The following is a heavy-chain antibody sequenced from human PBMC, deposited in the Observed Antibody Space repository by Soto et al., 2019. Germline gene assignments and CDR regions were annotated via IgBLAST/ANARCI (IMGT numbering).Heavy chain of an antibody. CDR1: GGSISSGGYY. CDR2: IYYSGST. D-gene: IGHD2-15*01. Sequence: SETLSLTCTVSGGSISSGGYYWSWIRQHPGKGLEWIGYIYYSGSTYYNPSLKSRVTISVDTSKNQFSLKLSSVTAADTAVYYCARDVGYCSGGSCYEGQAFDIWGQGTMVTVSS. V-gene: IGHV4-31*03. J-gene: IGHJ3*02. CDR3: ARDVGYCSGGSCYEGQAFDI.